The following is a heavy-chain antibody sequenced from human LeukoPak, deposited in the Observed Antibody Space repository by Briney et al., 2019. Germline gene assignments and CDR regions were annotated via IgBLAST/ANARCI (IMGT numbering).Heavy chain of an antibody. CDR3: ARSTPYYYDSSHDY. D-gene: IGHD3-22*01. CDR2: ISYDGSNK. CDR1: GFTFSSYA. J-gene: IGHJ4*02. V-gene: IGHV3-30-3*01. Sequence: GGSLTLSCAASGFTFSSYAMHWVRQAPGKGLEWVAVISYDGSNKYYADSVKGRFTISRDNSKNTLYLQMNSLGAEDTAVYYCARSTPYYYDSSHDYWGQGTLVTVSS.